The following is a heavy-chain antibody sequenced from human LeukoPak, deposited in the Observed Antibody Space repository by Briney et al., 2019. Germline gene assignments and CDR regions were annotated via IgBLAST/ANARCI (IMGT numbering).Heavy chain of an antibody. CDR2: ISAYNGNT. V-gene: IGHV1-18*01. D-gene: IGHD2-2*01. J-gene: IGHJ3*01. CDR3: ARGLYPCWVVPAASDAFDF. Sequence: GASVKVSCKASGYTFTSYGISWVRQAPGQGLEWMGWISAYNGNTNYAQKLQGRVTMTTDTSTSTAYMELRSLGSDDTAVYYCARGLYPCWVVPAASDAFDFWGQGTMVTVSS. CDR1: GYTFTSYG.